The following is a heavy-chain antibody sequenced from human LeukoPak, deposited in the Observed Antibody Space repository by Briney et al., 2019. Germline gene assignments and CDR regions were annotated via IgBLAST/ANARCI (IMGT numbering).Heavy chain of an antibody. Sequence: PSETLSLTCTVSGNSFGDYYWSWIRQPAGKGLEWIGRIYTSGSTNYNPSLKSRVTMSVDTSKNQFSLKLSSVTAADTAVYYCARVGGSGSYGYYYYYMDVWGKGTTVTISS. CDR2: IYTSGST. J-gene: IGHJ6*03. CDR3: ARVGGSGSYGYYYYYMDV. V-gene: IGHV4-4*07. CDR1: GNSFGDYY. D-gene: IGHD3-10*01.